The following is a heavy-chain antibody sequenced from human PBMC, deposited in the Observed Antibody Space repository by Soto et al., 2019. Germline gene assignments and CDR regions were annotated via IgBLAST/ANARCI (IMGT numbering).Heavy chain of an antibody. V-gene: IGHV4-31*11. CDR3: ARGGDIVLVPAVFDY. D-gene: IGHD2-2*01. J-gene: IGHJ4*02. CDR2: IYYSGST. CDR1: GGSISSGGYY. Sequence: SETLSLTCAVSGGSISSGGYYWSWIRQHPGKGLEWIGYIYYSGSTYYNPSLKSRVTISVDTSKNQFSLKLSSVTAADTAVYYCARGGDIVLVPAVFDYWGQGTLVTVSS.